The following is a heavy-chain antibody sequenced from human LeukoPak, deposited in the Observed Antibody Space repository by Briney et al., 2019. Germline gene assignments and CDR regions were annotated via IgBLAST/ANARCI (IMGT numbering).Heavy chain of an antibody. D-gene: IGHD1-20*01. V-gene: IGHV4-31*03. J-gene: IGHJ2*01. CDR1: GGSISSGGYY. CDR2: IYYSGST. Sequence: SETLSLTCTVSGGSISSGGYYWSWIRQHPGKGLEWIGYIYYSGSTYYNPSLKSRVTISVDTSKNQFSLKLSSVTAADTAVYYCARGDNWASSSYWYFDLWGRGTLVTVSS. CDR3: ARGDNWASSSYWYFDL.